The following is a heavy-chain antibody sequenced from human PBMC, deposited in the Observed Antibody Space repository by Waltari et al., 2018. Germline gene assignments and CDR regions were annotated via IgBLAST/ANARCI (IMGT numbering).Heavy chain of an antibody. V-gene: IGHV4-38-2*02. D-gene: IGHD1-7*01. J-gene: IGHJ5*02. CDR3: ARDRGGTYNWNYVWWFDP. Sequence: QVQLQESGPGLVKPSETLSLTCADSGYSIRSGSYWGWIRQPPGKGLEWIGSIYHSGSTYYNPSLKSRVTISVDTSKNQFSLKLSSVTAADTAVYYCARDRGGTYNWNYVWWFDPWGQGTLVTVSS. CDR1: GYSIRSGSY. CDR2: IYHSGST.